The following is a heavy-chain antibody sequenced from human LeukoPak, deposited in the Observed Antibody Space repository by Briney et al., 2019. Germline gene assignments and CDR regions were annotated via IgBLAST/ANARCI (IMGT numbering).Heavy chain of an antibody. CDR3: ASLTAYCGGDCLDAFDI. CDR1: GGSISSGGYY. Sequence: SETLSLTCTVSGGSISSGGYYWSWIRQHPGKGLERIGYIYYSGSTYYNPSLKSRLTISLDTSGNQFSLKLSPVTAADTAVYYCASLTAYCGGDCLDAFDIWGQGTMVTVSS. V-gene: IGHV4-31*03. CDR2: IYYSGST. J-gene: IGHJ3*02. D-gene: IGHD2-21*02.